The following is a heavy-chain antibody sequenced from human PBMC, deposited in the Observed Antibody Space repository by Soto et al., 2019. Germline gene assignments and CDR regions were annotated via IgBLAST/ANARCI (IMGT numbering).Heavy chain of an antibody. CDR2: VYNTGGT. J-gene: IGHJ6*02. CDR1: SGPTSSHN. D-gene: IGHD6-19*01. V-gene: IGHV4-59*08. CDR3: VRQGIGPVHGIVDV. Sequence: QEQLQQSGPGLVKPSETLSLTCTVSSGPTSSHNWGWIRQPPGRRLEWIGYVYNTGGTSYNPTLRSRVTISADTSKKNISLTLSSVTAADTAVYYCVRQGIGPVHGIVDVWGHGTPVSVSS.